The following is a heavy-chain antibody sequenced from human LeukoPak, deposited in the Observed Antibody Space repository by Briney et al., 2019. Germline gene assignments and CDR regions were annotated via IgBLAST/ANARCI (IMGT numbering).Heavy chain of an antibody. D-gene: IGHD3-10*01. CDR2: ISYDGNNK. CDR1: GFTFSSYS. J-gene: IGHJ6*03. CDR3: ARETLWFGELHEKYYYYYMDV. V-gene: IGHV3-30*14. Sequence: PGGSLRLSCVGSGFTFSSYSIHWVRQAPGKGLEWVAFISYDGNNKYYADSVKGRFTISRDSSKSTVYLQMNSLRAEDTAVYYCARETLWFGELHEKYYYYYMDVWGKGTTVTISS.